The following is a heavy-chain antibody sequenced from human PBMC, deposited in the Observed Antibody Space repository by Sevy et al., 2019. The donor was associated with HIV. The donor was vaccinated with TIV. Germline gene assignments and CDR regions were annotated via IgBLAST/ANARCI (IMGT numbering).Heavy chain of an antibody. CDR1: GGFISRNTYY. J-gene: IGHJ4*02. V-gene: IGHV4-39*01. Sequence: KQSQTLSLTCTVSGGFISRNTYYWAWIRQPPGKGLEWIGSIYHNGRTDYNPSLKSRVAVSLDTSNNQFSLKLSSVTPADTAVYYCAGTPWNPSSSGFAFYFDYWGQGTPVTVSS. CDR3: AGTPWNPSSSGFAFYFDY. CDR2: IYHNGRT. D-gene: IGHD3-10*01.